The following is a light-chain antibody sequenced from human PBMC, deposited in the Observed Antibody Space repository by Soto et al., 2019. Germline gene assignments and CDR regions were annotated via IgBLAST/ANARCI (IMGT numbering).Light chain of an antibody. J-gene: IGKJ4*01. CDR2: MAS. CDR3: QQYNSLSSVS. CDR1: QSITNW. V-gene: IGKV1-5*03. Sequence: DIQMTQSPSTLFASVGDRVTITCRASQSITNWLAWYQQKPGKAPKVLIHMASSLKSGVPSRFSGSGSGTEFTLTITSLQPDDSATYYCQQYNSLSSVSFGGGTKVDIK.